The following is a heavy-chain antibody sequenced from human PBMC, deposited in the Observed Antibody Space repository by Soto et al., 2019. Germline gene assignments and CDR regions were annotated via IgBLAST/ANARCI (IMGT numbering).Heavy chain of an antibody. CDR2: IYYSGRS. CDR3: ARQRTTVVTQAYFDH. J-gene: IGHJ4*02. D-gene: IGHD4-17*01. Sequence: LSLTCTVSGGSITSSSYYWGWIRQPPGKGLEWIGGIYYSGRSYYNPSLKSRVTMSVDTSKNQFSLTLNSVTAADAAVYYCARQRTTVVTQAYFDHWGQGTLVTVSS. V-gene: IGHV4-39*01. CDR1: GGSITSSSYY.